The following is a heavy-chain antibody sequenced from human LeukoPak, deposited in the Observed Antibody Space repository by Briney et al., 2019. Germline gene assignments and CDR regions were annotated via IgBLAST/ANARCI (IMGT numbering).Heavy chain of an antibody. D-gene: IGHD3-3*01. CDR2: ISSSGSTI. CDR1: GFTFSDYY. V-gene: IGHV3-11*01. CDR3: ARQPYDFWSGYYDGSTGYYFDY. J-gene: IGHJ4*02. Sequence: GGSLRLSCAASGFTFSDYYMSWIRQAPGKGLEWVSYISSSGSTIYYADSVKGRFTISRDNAKNSLYLQMNSLRAEDTAVYYCARQPYDFWSGYYDGSTGYYFDYWGQGTRVTVSS.